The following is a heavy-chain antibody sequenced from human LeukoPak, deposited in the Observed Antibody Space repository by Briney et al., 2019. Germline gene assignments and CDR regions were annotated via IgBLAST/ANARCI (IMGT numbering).Heavy chain of an antibody. J-gene: IGHJ4*02. CDR2: ISSSSSYI. D-gene: IGHD6-19*01. CDR1: GFTFSSYS. Sequence: GGSLRLSCAASGFTFSSYSMNWVRQAPGKGLEWVSSISSSSSYIYYADSVKGRFTISRDNAKNSLYLQMNSLRAADTAVYYCARDQSGSSGWYRRSFDYWGQGTLVTVSS. CDR3: ARDQSGSSGWYRRSFDY. V-gene: IGHV3-21*01.